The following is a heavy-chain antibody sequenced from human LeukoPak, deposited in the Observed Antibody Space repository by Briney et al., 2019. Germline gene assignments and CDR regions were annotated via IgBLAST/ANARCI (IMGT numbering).Heavy chain of an antibody. CDR3: ARNNGMDV. V-gene: IGHV3-7*03. J-gene: IGHJ6*02. CDR1: GFSFSSFW. CDR2: VNRDGSET. Sequence: GGSLRLSCTASGFSFSSFWMSWVRQVPGRGPEWVANVNRDGSETYYLDSVKGRFTISKDNAKNSLYLQMNSLRAEDTALYHCARNNGMDVWGQGTTVIVSS.